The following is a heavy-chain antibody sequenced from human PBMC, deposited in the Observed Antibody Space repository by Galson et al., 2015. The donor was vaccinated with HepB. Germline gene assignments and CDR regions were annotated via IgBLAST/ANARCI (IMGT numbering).Heavy chain of an antibody. CDR3: ARDTSSGWKIDY. Sequence: SLRLSCAASGFTFVNYAMNWVRQAPGKGLEWVSYISSSSSGITQYADSVKGRFTISRDNAKNSLYLQMNSLRSEDTAVYYRARDTSSGWKIDYWGQGTLVTVSS. D-gene: IGHD6-19*01. CDR1: GFTFVNYA. CDR2: ISSSSSGIT. J-gene: IGHJ4*02. V-gene: IGHV3-48*01.